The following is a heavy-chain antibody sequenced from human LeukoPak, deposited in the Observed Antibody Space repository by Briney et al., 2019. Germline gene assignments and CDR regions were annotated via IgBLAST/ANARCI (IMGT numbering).Heavy chain of an antibody. V-gene: IGHV4-59*08. CDR3: ARHGLGSYPFDY. CDR2: IYYSGSS. D-gene: IGHD1-26*01. J-gene: IGHJ4*02. Sequence: SETLSLTCTVSGDSISTDYWSWIRQPPGKGLEWIGYIYYSGSSNYNPSLKSRVTISVDTSKNQFSLKLSSVTAADTAVYYCARHGLGSYPFDYWGQGTLVTVSS. CDR1: GDSISTDY.